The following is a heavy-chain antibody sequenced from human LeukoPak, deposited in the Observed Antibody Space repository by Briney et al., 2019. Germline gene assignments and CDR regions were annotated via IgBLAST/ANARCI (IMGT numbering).Heavy chain of an antibody. CDR1: GYTFTSYG. V-gene: IGHV1-18*01. CDR2: ISAYNGNT. CDR3: ARDPRGYYYGSGSYHSD. Sequence: GASVKVSCKASGYTFTSYGISWVRQAPGQGLEWMGWISAYNGNTNYAQKLQGRVAMTTDTSTSTAYMELRSLRSDDTAVYYCARDPRGYYYGSGSYHSDWGQGTLVTVSS. D-gene: IGHD3-10*01. J-gene: IGHJ4*02.